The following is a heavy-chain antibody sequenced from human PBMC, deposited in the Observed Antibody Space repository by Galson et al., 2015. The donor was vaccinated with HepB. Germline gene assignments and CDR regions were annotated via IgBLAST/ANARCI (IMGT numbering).Heavy chain of an antibody. V-gene: IGHV3-23*01. CDR2: ISGSGGST. D-gene: IGHD1-20*01. CDR1: GFTFNSYA. Sequence: SLRLSCAASGFTFNSYAMSWVRQAPGKGLEWVSSISGSGGSTYYADSVKGRFTISRDNSKYTLYLQMNSLRAEDTAVYYCAKAAVTGIRNSCMDVWGQGTTVTVSS. CDR3: AKAAVTGIRNSCMDV. J-gene: IGHJ6*02.